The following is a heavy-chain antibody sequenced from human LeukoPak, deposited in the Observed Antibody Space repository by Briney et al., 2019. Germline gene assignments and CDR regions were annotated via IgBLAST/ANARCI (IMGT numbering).Heavy chain of an antibody. Sequence: GSLRLSCAASGFTFSNAWMSWVRQAPGKGLEWVGRIKSKTDGGTTDYAAPVKGRFTISRDDSKNTLYLQMNSLKTEDTAVYYCTTDTLGYCSSTSCPSVFDYWGQGTLVTVSS. CDR2: IKSKTDGGTT. CDR1: GFTFSNAW. V-gene: IGHV3-15*01. D-gene: IGHD2-2*01. CDR3: TTDTLGYCSSTSCPSVFDY. J-gene: IGHJ4*02.